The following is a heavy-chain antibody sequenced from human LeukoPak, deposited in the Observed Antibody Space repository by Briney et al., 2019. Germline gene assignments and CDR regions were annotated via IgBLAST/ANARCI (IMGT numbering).Heavy chain of an antibody. CDR1: GFTVSSNY. CDR2: IYSCGST. Sequence: PGGSLRLSCAASGFTVSSNYMSWVRQAPGKGLEWVSVIYSCGSTYYADSVKGRFTISRDNSKNTLYLQMNSLRAEDTAVYYCAREGSGSHDAFDIWGQGTMVTVSS. CDR3: AREGSGSHDAFDI. V-gene: IGHV3-66*03. D-gene: IGHD3-10*01. J-gene: IGHJ3*02.